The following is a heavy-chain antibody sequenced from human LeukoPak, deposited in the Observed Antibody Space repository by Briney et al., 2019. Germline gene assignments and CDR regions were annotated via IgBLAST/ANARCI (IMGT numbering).Heavy chain of an antibody. CDR3: ASSSTRGPEYFQH. D-gene: IGHD2-2*01. V-gene: IGHV4-30-2*01. CDR2: IYHSGST. CDR1: GGSISSGDYC. Sequence: SETLSLTCAVSGGSISSGDYCWICIRHPPGTGLKRIGYIYHSGSTYYNPSLKSRVTISVDRSKNQFSLKLSSVTAADTAVYYCASSSTRGPEYFQHWGQGTLVTVSS. J-gene: IGHJ1*01.